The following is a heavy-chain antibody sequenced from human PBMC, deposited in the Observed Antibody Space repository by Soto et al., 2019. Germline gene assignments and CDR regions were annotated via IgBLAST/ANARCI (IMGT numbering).Heavy chain of an antibody. J-gene: IGHJ4*02. V-gene: IGHV2-5*02. CDR1: GFSLSTRAVG. CDR3: ARKYYDDVGYAFDY. CDR2: IYWDGDK. D-gene: IGHD3-22*01. Sequence: QITLKESGPTLVRPTQTLTLTCTFSGFSLSTRAVGVAWIRQPPGKALEWLALIYWDGDKRYSPSLKSRLTITKGTSKNQVVLTMTNMDPVDTATYYCARKYYDDVGYAFDYWGQGTLVTVSS.